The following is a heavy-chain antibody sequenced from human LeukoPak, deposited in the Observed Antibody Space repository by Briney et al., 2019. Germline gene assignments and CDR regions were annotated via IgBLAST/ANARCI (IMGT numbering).Heavy chain of an antibody. J-gene: IGHJ4*02. CDR3: AGDRGAAAADY. Sequence: PGGSLRLSCSASGLTFSSYAMHWVRQVPGKGLVWVSCLNGDGSRTSYADSVKGRFTISRDNAKNTLYLQMNSLRAEDTAVYYCAGDRGAAAADYWGQGTLVTVSS. CDR2: LNGDGSRT. CDR1: GLTFSSYA. D-gene: IGHD6-13*01. V-gene: IGHV3-74*01.